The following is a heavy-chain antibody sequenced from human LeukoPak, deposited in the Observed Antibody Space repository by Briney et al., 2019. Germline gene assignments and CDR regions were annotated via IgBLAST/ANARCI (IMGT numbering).Heavy chain of an antibody. J-gene: IGHJ4*02. CDR1: GYTFTGYY. CDR3: TRAKRVIFDY. CDR2: INPNSGAT. D-gene: IGHD1-1*01. Sequence: ASVKVSCKASGYTFTGYYMHWVRQAPREGLEWMGWINPNSGATLYAQKFQGRVTMTRDTSINTAYMELSSLRSDDTAVYYCTRAKRVIFDYWGQGTLVTVSS. V-gene: IGHV1-2*02.